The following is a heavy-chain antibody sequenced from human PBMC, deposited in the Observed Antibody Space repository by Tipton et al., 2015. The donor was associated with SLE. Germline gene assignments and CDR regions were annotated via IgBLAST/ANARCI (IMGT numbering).Heavy chain of an antibody. CDR1: GFTFSSYW. D-gene: IGHD6-6*01. J-gene: IGHJ4*02. CDR2: INSDGSST. CDR3: ARAPIAARPDY. V-gene: IGHV3-74*01. Sequence: GSLRLSCAASGFTFSSYWMHWVRQAPGKGLVWVSRINSDGSSTSYADSVKGRFTISRVNAKNSLYLQMNSLRAEDTAVYYCARAPIAARPDYWGQGTLVTVSS.